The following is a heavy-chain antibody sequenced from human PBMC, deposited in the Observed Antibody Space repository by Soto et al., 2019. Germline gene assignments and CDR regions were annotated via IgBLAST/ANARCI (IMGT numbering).Heavy chain of an antibody. CDR3: ARESGSDSGWYGYYFDY. CDR1: GGSISSYY. V-gene: IGHV4-59*01. CDR2: IYYSGST. D-gene: IGHD6-19*01. Sequence: SETLSLTCTVSGGSISSYYWSWIRQPPGKGLEWIGYIYYSGSTNYNPSFKSRVTISVDTSKNQFSLKLSSVTAADTAVYYCARESGSDSGWYGYYFDYWGQGTLVTVSS. J-gene: IGHJ4*02.